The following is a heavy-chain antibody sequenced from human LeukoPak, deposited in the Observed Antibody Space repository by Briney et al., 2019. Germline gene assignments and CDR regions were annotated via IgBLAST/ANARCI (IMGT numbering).Heavy chain of an antibody. D-gene: IGHD6-6*01. CDR1: GYTFTGYY. J-gene: IGHJ6*03. Sequence: ASVKVSCKASGYTFTGYYMHWVRQAPGQGLEWMGWINPNSGGTNYAQKFQGRVTMTRDTSISTAYMELSRPRSDDTAVYYCARAGSKAARSYYYYYMDVWGKGTTVTVSS. CDR2: INPNSGGT. CDR3: ARAGSKAARSYYYYYMDV. V-gene: IGHV1-2*02.